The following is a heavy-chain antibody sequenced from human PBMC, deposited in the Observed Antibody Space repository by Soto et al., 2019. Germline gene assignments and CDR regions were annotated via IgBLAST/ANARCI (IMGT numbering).Heavy chain of an antibody. Sequence: AXVKGSCKASGYTLTSYGIRWGLQAPGQGLEWMGWISAYNGNTNYAQKLQGRVTMTTDTSTSTAYMELRSLRSDDTAVYYCATSASIPALDYWGQGTLVTVSS. CDR1: GYTLTSYG. D-gene: IGHD2-2*01. J-gene: IGHJ4*02. CDR2: ISAYNGNT. V-gene: IGHV1-18*01. CDR3: ATSASIPALDY.